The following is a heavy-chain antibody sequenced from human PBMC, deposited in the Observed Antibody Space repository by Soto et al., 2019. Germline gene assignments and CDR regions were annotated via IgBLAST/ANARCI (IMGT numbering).Heavy chain of an antibody. Sequence: QVQLVQSGAEVKKPGASVKVSCKASGYTFTSYGISWVRQAPGQGLEWMGWISAYNGNTNYAQKLQGRVTMTTDTSTSTAYIELRSLRSDDTAVYYCARDRRNDFWRSAIYYYYGMDVWGQGTTVTVSS. CDR2: ISAYNGNT. J-gene: IGHJ6*02. D-gene: IGHD3-3*01. CDR1: GYTFTSYG. CDR3: ARDRRNDFWRSAIYYYYGMDV. V-gene: IGHV1-18*01.